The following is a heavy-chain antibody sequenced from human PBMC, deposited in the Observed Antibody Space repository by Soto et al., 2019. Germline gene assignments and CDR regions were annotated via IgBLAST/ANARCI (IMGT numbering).Heavy chain of an antibody. V-gene: IGHV1-69*08. CDR3: ARGWQQVVSFDY. J-gene: IGHJ4*02. CDR2: IIPALGAA. CDR1: GGTISTYV. D-gene: IGHD6-6*01. Sequence: QVHLVQSGAEVKKPGSSVKVSCKTSGGTISTYVINWVRQAPGQGLEWMGRIIPALGAADYAQKFQDRLTITADKSTSTAYMELSSPRSDDTAVYYCARGWQQVVSFDYWGQGTLVAVSS.